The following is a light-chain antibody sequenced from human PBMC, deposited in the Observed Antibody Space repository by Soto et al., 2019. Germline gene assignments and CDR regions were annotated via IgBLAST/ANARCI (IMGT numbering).Light chain of an antibody. J-gene: IGLJ2*01. V-gene: IGLV2-14*01. Sequence: QSALTQPASVSGSPGQSITISCTGTSSDVGGYNYVSWYQQHPGKAPKLMIYDVSDRPSGVSNSFSGSKSGNTASLTISGLQAEDEADFYCSSKTSSSTRVFGGGTKLTVL. CDR3: SSKTSSSTRV. CDR1: SSDVGGYNY. CDR2: DVS.